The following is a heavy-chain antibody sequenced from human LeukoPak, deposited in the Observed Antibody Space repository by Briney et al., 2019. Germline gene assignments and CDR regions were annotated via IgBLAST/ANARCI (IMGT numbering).Heavy chain of an antibody. CDR1: GGSISNYY. J-gene: IGHJ4*02. CDR3: ARRDCSSTSCYLS. D-gene: IGHD2-2*01. V-gene: IGHV4-4*07. Sequence: SETLSLTCSVSGGSISNYYWSWIRQPAGKGLEWIGRFYTSGSTNYNPSLKRRVTISVDTSKNQFSLRLNSVTAADTAVYYCARRDCSSTSCYLSWGQGTLVTVSS. CDR2: FYTSGST.